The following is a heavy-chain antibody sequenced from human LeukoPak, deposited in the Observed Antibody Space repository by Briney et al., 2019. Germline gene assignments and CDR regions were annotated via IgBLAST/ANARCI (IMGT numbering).Heavy chain of an antibody. J-gene: IGHJ4*02. Sequence: SQTLSLTSAISGDRVSSNSAAWNWIRQSPSRGLEWLGRTYYRSKWYNGHAASVKSRITINPDTSKNQFSLQLNSVTPEDTAVYYCARGKGGMIDNWGQGILVTVSS. CDR2: TYYRSKWYN. CDR1: GDRVSSNSAA. CDR3: ARGKGGMIDN. D-gene: IGHD1-26*01. V-gene: IGHV6-1*01.